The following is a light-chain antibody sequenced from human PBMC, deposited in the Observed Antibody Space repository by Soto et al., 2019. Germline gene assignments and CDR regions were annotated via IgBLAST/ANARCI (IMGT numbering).Light chain of an antibody. Sequence: EIVMTQSPATLSVSPGERATLSCRASQSVSSNLAWYQQKHGQAPRLLISGASTRATGIPGRFSGSGSGTEFTLTISSLQSEDFAVYYCQQYYNGPRTFGQGTKVEIK. CDR3: QQYYNGPRT. CDR1: QSVSSN. CDR2: GAS. V-gene: IGKV3-15*01. J-gene: IGKJ1*01.